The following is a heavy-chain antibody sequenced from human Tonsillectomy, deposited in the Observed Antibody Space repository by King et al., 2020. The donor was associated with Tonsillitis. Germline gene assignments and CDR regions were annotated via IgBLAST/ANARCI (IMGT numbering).Heavy chain of an antibody. CDR2: IYYSGST. V-gene: IGHV4-59*01. J-gene: IGHJ4*02. Sequence: QLQESGPGLVKPSETLSLTCTVSGGSISSYYWSWIRQPPGKGLECIGYIYYSGSTNYNPSLKSRVTISVDTSKNQFSLKLSSVTAADTAVYYCARESGTTFDYWGQGTLVTVSS. D-gene: IGHD1-7*01. CDR3: ARESGTTFDY. CDR1: GGSISSYY.